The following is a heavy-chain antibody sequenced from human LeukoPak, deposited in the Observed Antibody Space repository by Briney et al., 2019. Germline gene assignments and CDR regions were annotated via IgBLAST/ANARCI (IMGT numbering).Heavy chain of an antibody. V-gene: IGHV4-59*08. D-gene: IGHD5-12*01. CDR3: ARHAGGYTYFDY. Sequence: KPSETLSLTCTVSGGSISSYYWSWIRQPPGKGLEWIGYIYYSGSTNYNSSLKSRVTISVDTSKNQFSLKLSSVTAADTAVYYCARHAGGYTYFDYWGQGTLVTVSS. CDR2: IYYSGST. CDR1: GGSISSYY. J-gene: IGHJ4*02.